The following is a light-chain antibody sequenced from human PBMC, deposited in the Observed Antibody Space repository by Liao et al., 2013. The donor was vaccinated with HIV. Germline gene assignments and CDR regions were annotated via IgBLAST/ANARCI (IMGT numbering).Light chain of an antibody. V-gene: IGLV3-21*04. CDR3: QVWDTSGDHARV. CDR1: NIGSDT. Sequence: SYGLTQPPLVSVAPGQTATITCGGENIGSDTVHWYRQQPGQAPVLVIFFDSDRPSGTPDRFSASKSETTATLTISRVEAGDEADYYCQVWDTSGDHARVFGGGTRLTV. J-gene: IGLJ2*01. CDR2: FDS.